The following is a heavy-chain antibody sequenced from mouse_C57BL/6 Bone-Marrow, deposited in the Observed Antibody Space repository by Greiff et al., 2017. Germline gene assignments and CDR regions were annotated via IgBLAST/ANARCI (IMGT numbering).Heavy chain of an antibody. V-gene: IGHV5-6*01. D-gene: IGHD2-4*01. J-gene: IGHJ3*01. Sequence: EVQLVESGGDLVKPGGSLKLSCAASGFTFSSYGMSWVRQTPDKRLEWVATISSGGSYTYYPDSVKGRFTISRDNAKNSLYLQMSSRKSEATAMYYCARGGDYDAWFAYWGQGTLVTVSA. CDR1: GFTFSSYG. CDR2: ISSGGSYT. CDR3: ARGGDYDAWFAY.